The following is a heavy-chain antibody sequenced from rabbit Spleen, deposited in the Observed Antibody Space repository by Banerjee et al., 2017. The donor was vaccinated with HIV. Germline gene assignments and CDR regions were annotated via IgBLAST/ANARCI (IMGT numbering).Heavy chain of an antibody. CDR1: GFSFSNKA. CDR3: ARDTSSSFSSYGMDL. D-gene: IGHD1-1*01. J-gene: IGHJ6*01. Sequence: QEQLVESGGGLVKPGASLTLTCKASGFSFSNKAVMCWVRQAPGKGLEWIGIIYPAKGSTDYASWVNGRFTISSDNAQSTVDLKMTSLTAADTATYFCARDTSSSFSSYGMDLWGQGTLVTVS. V-gene: IGHV1S47*01. CDR2: IYPAKGST.